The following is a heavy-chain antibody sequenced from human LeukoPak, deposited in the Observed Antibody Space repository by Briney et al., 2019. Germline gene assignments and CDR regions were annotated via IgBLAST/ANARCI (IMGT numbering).Heavy chain of an antibody. CDR1: GFTFSSYG. CDR2: IWYDGSNK. D-gene: IGHD2-2*01. CDR3: AKDRGWAILVVPAAIDY. J-gene: IGHJ4*02. V-gene: IGHV3-33*06. Sequence: GGSLRLSCAASGFTFSSYGMHWVRQAPGKGLEWVAVIWYDGSNKYYADSVKGRFTISRDNSKNTLYLQMNSLRAEDTAVYYCAKDRGWAILVVPAAIDYWGQGTLVTVSS.